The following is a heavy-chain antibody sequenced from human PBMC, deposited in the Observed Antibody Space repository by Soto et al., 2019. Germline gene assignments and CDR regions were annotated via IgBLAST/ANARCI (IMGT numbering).Heavy chain of an antibody. Sequence: AGGSLRLSCAASGFTFSDYYMSWIRQAPGKGLEWVSYIRSSGSPKYYADSVKGRFTISRDNAKNSLYLQMNSLRAEDTAVYYCARDSSSWSDAFDIWGQGTMVTVSS. CDR3: ARDSSSWSDAFDI. J-gene: IGHJ3*02. CDR2: IRSSGSPK. D-gene: IGHD6-13*01. CDR1: GFTFSDYY. V-gene: IGHV3-11*01.